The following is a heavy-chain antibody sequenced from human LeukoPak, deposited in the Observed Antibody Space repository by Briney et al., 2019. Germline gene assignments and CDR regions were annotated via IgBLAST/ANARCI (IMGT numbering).Heavy chain of an antibody. CDR2: INPNSGGT. V-gene: IGHV1-2*02. CDR1: GYTFTGYY. Sequence: ASVKVSCKASGYTFTGYYMHWVRQAPGHGLEWMGWINPNSGGTNYAQKFQGRVTMTRDTSISTAYMELSRLRSDDTAVYYCARVSYGYSSSQIDPWGQGTLVTVSS. CDR3: ARVSYGYSSSQIDP. J-gene: IGHJ5*02. D-gene: IGHD6-13*01.